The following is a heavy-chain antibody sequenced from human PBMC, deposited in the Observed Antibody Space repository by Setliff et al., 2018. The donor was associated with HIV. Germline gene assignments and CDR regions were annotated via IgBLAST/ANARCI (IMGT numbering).Heavy chain of an antibody. CDR3: ARGIENFWSGYIR. Sequence: PSETLSLTCGVYNGSFRPYSWSWVRQPPGKGLEWIGEINDGGTTNYNPSLKSRVTISVDTSKNQFSLRLSSVTAAETAVYYCARGIENFWSGYIRWGPGTLVTVS. CDR1: NGSFRPYS. D-gene: IGHD3-3*01. J-gene: IGHJ4*02. V-gene: IGHV4-34*01. CDR2: INDGGTT.